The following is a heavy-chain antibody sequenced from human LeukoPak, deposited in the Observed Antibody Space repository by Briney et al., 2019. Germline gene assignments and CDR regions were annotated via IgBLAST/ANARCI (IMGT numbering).Heavy chain of an antibody. CDR1: GFTFSSYG. D-gene: IGHD5-24*01. Sequence: PGGSLRLSCAASGFTFSSYGMHWVRQAPGKGLEWVAFIRYDGSNKYYADSVKGRFTISRDNSKNTLYLQMNSLRAEDTAVYYCAKNYGDGYTERGNWFDPWGQGTLVTVSS. CDR3: AKNYGDGYTERGNWFDP. V-gene: IGHV3-30*02. J-gene: IGHJ5*02. CDR2: IRYDGSNK.